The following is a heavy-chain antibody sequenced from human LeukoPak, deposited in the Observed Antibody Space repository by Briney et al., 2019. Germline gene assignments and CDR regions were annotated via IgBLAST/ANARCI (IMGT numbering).Heavy chain of an antibody. Sequence: GGSLRLSCAASGFSLSSYWMHWVRQAPGKGLVWVSRINTDGSTTTYADSVKGRFTISRDNAKNTLYLQMNSLRAEDTAVYYCASFFAGYWGQGTLVTVSS. D-gene: IGHD2/OR15-2a*01. CDR1: GFSLSSYW. V-gene: IGHV3-74*01. CDR2: INTDGSTT. J-gene: IGHJ4*02. CDR3: ASFFAGY.